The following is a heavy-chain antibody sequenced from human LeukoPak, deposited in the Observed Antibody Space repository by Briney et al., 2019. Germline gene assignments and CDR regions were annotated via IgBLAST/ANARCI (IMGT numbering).Heavy chain of an antibody. Sequence: GGSLRLSWAASGFSFANSVISWIRQAPGKGPEWVSAISGSGDRTDYADSVRGRFTISRDNSKSTLYLQMNSLRVEDTAIYYCAIREPIGYWGQGSLVTVSP. D-gene: IGHD6-13*01. CDR3: AIREPIGY. CDR1: GFSFANSV. J-gene: IGHJ4*02. CDR2: ISGSGDRT. V-gene: IGHV3-23*01.